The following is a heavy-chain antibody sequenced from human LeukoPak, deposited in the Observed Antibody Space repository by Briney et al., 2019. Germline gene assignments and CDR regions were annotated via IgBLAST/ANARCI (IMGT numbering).Heavy chain of an antibody. Sequence: ASVKVSCKASGYTFTSYGISWVRQAPGQGLEWMGWISAYNGNTNYAQKLQGRVTMTTDTSTSTAYMELRSLRSDDTAVYYCAYSHSSGWYYDWFDPWGQGTLVTVSS. CDR3: AYSHSSGWYYDWFDP. D-gene: IGHD6-13*01. V-gene: IGHV1-18*01. J-gene: IGHJ5*02. CDR1: GYTFTSYG. CDR2: ISAYNGNT.